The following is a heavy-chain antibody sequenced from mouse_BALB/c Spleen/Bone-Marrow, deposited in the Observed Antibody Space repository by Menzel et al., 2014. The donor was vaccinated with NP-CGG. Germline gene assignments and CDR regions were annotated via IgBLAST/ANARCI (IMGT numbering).Heavy chain of an antibody. CDR2: IDTSDSYT. Sequence: VQLQQSGAELVMPGASVKMSCKASGYTFTDYWMHWVKQRPGQGLEWIGAIDTSDSYTSYNQKFKDKATLTADKSSSTAYMQLSSLTSEDSAVYYCAAGYYGNSGWFAYWGQGTLVTVSA. J-gene: IGHJ3*01. CDR3: AAGYYGNSGWFAY. V-gene: IGHV1-69*01. D-gene: IGHD2-1*01. CDR1: GYTFTDYW.